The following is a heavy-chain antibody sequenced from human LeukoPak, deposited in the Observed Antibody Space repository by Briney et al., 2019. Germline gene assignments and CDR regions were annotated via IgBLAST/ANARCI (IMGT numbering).Heavy chain of an antibody. CDR3: ASETRIVGATSFEPFFDY. CDR2: ISSSSSYV. CDR1: GFTFTSYS. D-gene: IGHD1-26*01. V-gene: IGHV3-21*01. Sequence: GGSLRLSCAASGFTFTSYSMNWVRQAPGKGLEWVSSISSSSSYVYYADSVKGRFTISRDNAKNSLYLQMNSLRAEDTAVYYCASETRIVGATSFEPFFDYWGQGTLVTVSS. J-gene: IGHJ4*02.